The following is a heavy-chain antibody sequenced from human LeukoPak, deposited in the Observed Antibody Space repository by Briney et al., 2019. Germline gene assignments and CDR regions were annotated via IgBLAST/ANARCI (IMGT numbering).Heavy chain of an antibody. CDR1: GGSISSYY. Sequence: PSETLSLTCTVSGGSISSYYWSWIRQPPGKGLEWIGYIYYSGSTNYNPSLKSRVTISVDTSKNQFSLKLSSVTAADTAVYYCARFFRYGSGSYYGTRHLYFDYWGQGTLVTVSS. CDR3: ARFFRYGSGSYYGTRHLYFDY. V-gene: IGHV4-59*01. CDR2: IYYSGST. D-gene: IGHD3-10*01. J-gene: IGHJ4*02.